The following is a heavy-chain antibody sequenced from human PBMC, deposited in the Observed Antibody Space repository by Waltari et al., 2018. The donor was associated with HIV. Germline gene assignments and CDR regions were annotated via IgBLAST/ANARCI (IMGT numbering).Heavy chain of an antibody. V-gene: IGHV1-2*02. CDR1: GYTFTGYY. J-gene: IGHJ4*02. CDR2: INPNSGGT. Sequence: QVQLVQSGAEVKKPGASVKVSCKASGYTFTGYYMHWERQAPGQGLEWMGWINPNSGGTNYAQKFQGRVTMTRDTSITTAYMEVSRLRSDDTAVYYCARVPYYYDTSAYPDYWGQGTLVTVSS. CDR3: ARVPYYYDTSAYPDY. D-gene: IGHD3-22*01.